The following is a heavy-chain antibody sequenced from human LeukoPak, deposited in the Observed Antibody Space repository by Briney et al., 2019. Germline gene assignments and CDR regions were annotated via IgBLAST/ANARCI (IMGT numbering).Heavy chain of an antibody. V-gene: IGHV3-23*01. D-gene: IGHD3-3*01. CDR2: ISGSGGST. CDR3: AKAIRYDFWSW. CDR1: GFTFSSYA. Sequence: GGSLRLSRAASGFTFSSYAVSWVRQAPGKGLEWVSAISGSGGSTYYADSVKGRFTISRDNSKNTLYLQMNSLRAEDTAVYYCAKAIRYDFWSWWGQGTLVTVSS. J-gene: IGHJ4*02.